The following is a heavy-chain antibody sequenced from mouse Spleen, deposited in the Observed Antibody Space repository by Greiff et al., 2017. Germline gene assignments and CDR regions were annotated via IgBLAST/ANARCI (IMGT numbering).Heavy chain of an antibody. CDR2: IYPGDGDT. CDR3: ARNYDYDGYFDV. Sequence: VQLQESGPELVKPGASVKISCKASGYAFSSSWMNWVKQRPGKGLEWIGRIYPGDGDTNYNGKFKGKATLTADKSSSTAYMQLSSLTSEDSAVYFCARNYDYDGYFDVWGAGTTVTVSS. CDR1: GYAFSSSW. D-gene: IGHD2-4*01. V-gene: IGHV1-82*01. J-gene: IGHJ1*01.